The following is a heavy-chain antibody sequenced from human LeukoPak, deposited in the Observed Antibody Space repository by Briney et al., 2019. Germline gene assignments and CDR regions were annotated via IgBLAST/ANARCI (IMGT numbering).Heavy chain of an antibody. J-gene: IGHJ5*02. CDR3: AKDPASHYDILTGYYPSPYNWFDP. V-gene: IGHV3-23*01. CDR1: GFTFSSYA. Sequence: GGSLRPSCAASGFTFSSYAMRWVRQAPGKGLEWVSAISGSGGSTYYADSVKGRFTISRDNSKNTLYLQMNSLRAEDTAVYYCAKDPASHYDILTGYYPSPYNWFDPWGQGTLVTVSS. D-gene: IGHD3-9*01. CDR2: ISGSGGST.